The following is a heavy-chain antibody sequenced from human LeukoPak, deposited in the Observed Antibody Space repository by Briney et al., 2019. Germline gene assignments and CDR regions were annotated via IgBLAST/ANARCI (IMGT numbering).Heavy chain of an antibody. CDR3: AGQPYYDFWSGYNDAFDI. Sequence: SETLSLTCAVYGGSFSGYYWSWIRQPPGKGLEWIGEINHSGSTNYNPSLKSRVTISVDRSKNQFSLKLSSVTAADTAVYYCAGQPYYDFWSGYNDAFDIWGQGTMVTVSS. V-gene: IGHV4-34*01. D-gene: IGHD3-3*01. CDR2: INHSGST. J-gene: IGHJ3*02. CDR1: GGSFSGYY.